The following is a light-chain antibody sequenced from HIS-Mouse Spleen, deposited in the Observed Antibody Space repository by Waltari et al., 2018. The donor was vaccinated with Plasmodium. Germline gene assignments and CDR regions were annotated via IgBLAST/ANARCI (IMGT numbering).Light chain of an antibody. J-gene: IGLJ2*01. Sequence: QSALTQPPSASGSPGQSVTISCTGTRRDVGGSNYVPWYQQHPGKAPKLMIYEVSKRPSGVPDRFSGSKSGNTASLTVSGLQAEDEADYYCSSYAGSNNLVFGGGTKLTVL. V-gene: IGLV2-8*01. CDR1: RRDVGGSNY. CDR2: EVS. CDR3: SSYAGSNNLV.